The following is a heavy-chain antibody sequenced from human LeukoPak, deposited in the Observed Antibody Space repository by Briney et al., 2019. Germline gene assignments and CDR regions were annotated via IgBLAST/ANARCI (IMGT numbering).Heavy chain of an antibody. D-gene: IGHD1-26*01. CDR2: ISSSSSYI. CDR1: GFTFSSYC. CDR3: ARDVVGATTWFDP. Sequence: PGGCLRPSCAASGFTFSSYCMNWVRQAPGKGLEWVSSISSSSSYIYYADAVKGRFTISRDNAKNSLYLQINSLGAEDTAVYYCARDVVGATTWFDPWGQGTLVTVSS. V-gene: IGHV3-21*01. J-gene: IGHJ5*02.